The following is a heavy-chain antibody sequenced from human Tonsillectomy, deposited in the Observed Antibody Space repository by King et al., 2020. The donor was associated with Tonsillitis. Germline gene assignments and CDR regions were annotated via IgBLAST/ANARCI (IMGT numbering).Heavy chain of an antibody. CDR3: ARDRGDYYDSATYDPLYFAS. V-gene: IGHV4-4*07. CDR1: GVSMRTTY. CDR2: VYASGNS. Sequence: VQLQESGPGLVKPSETLSLTCTVSGVSMRTTYWSWIRRPAGKGLEWIGRVYASGNSYHNPSLKSRVTLSIDTSKNQFSLSLSSVTAADTAVYYGARDRGDYYDSATYDPLYFASWGQGALVTVSS. J-gene: IGHJ4*02. D-gene: IGHD3-22*01.